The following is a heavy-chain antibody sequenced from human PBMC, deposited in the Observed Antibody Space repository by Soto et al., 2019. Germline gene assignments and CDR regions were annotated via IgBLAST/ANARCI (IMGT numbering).Heavy chain of an antibody. V-gene: IGHV1-3*01. J-gene: IGHJ6*02. CDR1: GYRFTAYF. Sequence: QALLLQSGSEVKKPGASVKISCKASGYRFTAYFIHWVRQAPGQRPEWMGWVNPDKGKTEYAQEFRGRVTLNTDTLATTAYMELTSLIYEDTATYYCVRVGGNYYGMALWGRGTTVTVSS. CDR3: VRVGGNYYGMAL. CDR2: VNPDKGKT. D-gene: IGHD3-10*01.